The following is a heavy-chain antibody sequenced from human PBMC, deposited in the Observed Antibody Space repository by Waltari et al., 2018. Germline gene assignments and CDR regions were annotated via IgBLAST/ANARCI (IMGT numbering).Heavy chain of an antibody. CDR1: GFTFSSYG. J-gene: IGHJ6*02. D-gene: IGHD5-12*01. Sequence: QVQLVESGGGVVQPGGSLRLSCAASGFTFSSYGMHWVRQAPGKGLEWVAFIRYDGINKYYADSVKGRFTISRDNSKNTLYLQMNSLRAKDTAVYYCAKDGGPYGGYAYYYYGMDVWGQGTTVTVSS. CDR3: AKDGGPYGGYAYYYYGMDV. CDR2: IRYDGINK. V-gene: IGHV3-30*02.